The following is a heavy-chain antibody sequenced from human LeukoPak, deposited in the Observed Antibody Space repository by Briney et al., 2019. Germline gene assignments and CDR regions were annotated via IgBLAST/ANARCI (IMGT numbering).Heavy chain of an antibody. J-gene: IGHJ3*02. CDR3: ARSLVGSGWTSSFDI. V-gene: IGHV4-59*08. Sequence: PSETLSLTCTVSGGSISSYYWSWIRQPPGKGLEWIGYIYYSGSTNYNPSLKSRVTISVDTSKNQFSLKLSSVTAADTAVYYCARSLVGSGWTSSFDIWGQGTMVTVSS. CDR2: IYYSGST. D-gene: IGHD6-19*01. CDR1: GGSISSYY.